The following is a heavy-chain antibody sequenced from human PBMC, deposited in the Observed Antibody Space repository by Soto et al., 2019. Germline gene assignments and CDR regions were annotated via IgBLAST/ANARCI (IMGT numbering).Heavy chain of an antibody. J-gene: IGHJ4*02. CDR2: INGRGNYI. D-gene: IGHD1-26*01. V-gene: IGHV3-21*01. Sequence: GGSLRLFCASSGFTFSTYTMNWVRQAPGKGLEWVSSINGRGNYIYYAESVKGRFTISRDNAKNSLYLQMDRLRAEDTALYYCVREDGKVGTNSAFDYWGLGALVTVSS. CDR3: VREDGKVGTNSAFDY. CDR1: GFTFSTYT.